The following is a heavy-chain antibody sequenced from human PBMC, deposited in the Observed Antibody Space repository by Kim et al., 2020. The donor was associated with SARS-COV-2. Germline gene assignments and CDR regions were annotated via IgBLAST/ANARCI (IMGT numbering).Heavy chain of an antibody. D-gene: IGHD1-26*01. Sequence: SETLSLTCTVSGGSISSYYWSWIRQPPGKGLEWIGYIYYSGSTNYNPSLKSRVTISVDTSKNQFSLKLSSVTAADTAVYYCASTRRGSYYVRFDYWGQGTLVTVSS. J-gene: IGHJ4*02. V-gene: IGHV4-59*08. CDR2: IYYSGST. CDR1: GGSISSYY. CDR3: ASTRRGSYYVRFDY.